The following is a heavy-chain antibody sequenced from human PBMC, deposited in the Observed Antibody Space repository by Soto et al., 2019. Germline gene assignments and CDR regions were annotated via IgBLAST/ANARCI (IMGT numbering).Heavy chain of an antibody. J-gene: IGHJ6*02. Sequence: GGSLRLSCSASGFTFSSYAMHWVRQAPGKGLEYVSAISSNGGSTYYADSVKGRFTISRDNSKNTLYLQMSSLRAEDTAVYYCVKDPGRGGSYSYYYYGMDVWGQGTTVTVSS. V-gene: IGHV3-64D*08. CDR2: ISSNGGST. CDR3: VKDPGRGGSYSYYYYGMDV. CDR1: GFTFSSYA. D-gene: IGHD1-26*01.